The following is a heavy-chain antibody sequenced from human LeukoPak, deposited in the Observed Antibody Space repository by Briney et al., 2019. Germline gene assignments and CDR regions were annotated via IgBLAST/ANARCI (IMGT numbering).Heavy chain of an antibody. V-gene: IGHV4-38-2*02. CDR3: ARNGYYCIDV. CDR2: IYHSGST. D-gene: IGHD1-26*01. Sequence: SETLSLTCTVSGYSISSGYYWGWIRPPPGKGLEWIGSIYHSGSTYYNPSLKSRVTISVDKSKNQFSLNVNSLTAADTAVYYCARNGYYCIDVWGQGTLVTVSS. J-gene: IGHJ5*02. CDR1: GYSISSGYY.